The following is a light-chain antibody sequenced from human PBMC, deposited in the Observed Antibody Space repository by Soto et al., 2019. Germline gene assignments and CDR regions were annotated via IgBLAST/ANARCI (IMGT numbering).Light chain of an antibody. CDR3: SSYTSISTYA. J-gene: IGLJ1*01. V-gene: IGLV2-14*01. Sequence: QSVLTQPAFVSGSPGQSITISCTGTSSDVGGYNFVSWYQQHPDKAPKLMIYDVTNRPSGVSNRFSGSKSGNTASLTISGLQAEDEADYSSYTSISTYAFGTGTKVTVL. CDR1: SSDVGGYNF. CDR2: DVT.